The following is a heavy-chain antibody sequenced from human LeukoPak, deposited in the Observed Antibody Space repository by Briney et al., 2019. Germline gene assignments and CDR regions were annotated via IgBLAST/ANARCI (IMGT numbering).Heavy chain of an antibody. CDR3: ARDNDKVVDH. J-gene: IGHJ4*01. CDR2: ITAYNGNR. D-gene: IGHD1-1*01. CDR1: GYTFSNYS. V-gene: IGHV1-18*01. Sequence: GASVKVSCKTSGYTFSNYSISWVRQAPGQGLEWMGWITAYNGNRLYAQRFQGRITLTTDTSTSTSYMELRSLEYDDTAIYYCARDNDKVVDHWGQGTLVTVSS.